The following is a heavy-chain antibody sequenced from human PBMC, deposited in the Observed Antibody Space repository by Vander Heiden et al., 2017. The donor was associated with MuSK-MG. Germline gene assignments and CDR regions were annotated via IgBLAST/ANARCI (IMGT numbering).Heavy chain of an antibody. V-gene: IGHV3-21*01. D-gene: IGHD1-26*01. CDR2: ISNRAGFI. Sequence: EVQLVESGGGLVKPGGSLRLSCAASGFRFSGYSMNWVRQAPGKGLEWVSSISNRAGFIYYAGSVKGRFTISRDNAKNSLYLQMNSLRAEDTAVYYCARDFASFSESYSHFDHWGQGTLVTVSS. CDR3: ARDFASFSESYSHFDH. CDR1: GFRFSGYS. J-gene: IGHJ4*02.